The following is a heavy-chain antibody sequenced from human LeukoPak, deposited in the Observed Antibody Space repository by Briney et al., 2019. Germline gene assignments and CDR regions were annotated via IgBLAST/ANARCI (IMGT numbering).Heavy chain of an antibody. CDR1: GFTFDDYG. V-gene: IGHV3-20*04. CDR3: ARDRGVDTAMVNWFDP. Sequence: PGGSLRLSCAASGFTFDDYGMSWVRQAPGKGLEWVSGINWNGGSTGYADSVKGRFTISRDNAKNSPYLQMNSLRAEDTALYYCARDRGVDTAMVNWFDPWGQGTLVTVSS. J-gene: IGHJ5*02. CDR2: INWNGGST. D-gene: IGHD5-18*01.